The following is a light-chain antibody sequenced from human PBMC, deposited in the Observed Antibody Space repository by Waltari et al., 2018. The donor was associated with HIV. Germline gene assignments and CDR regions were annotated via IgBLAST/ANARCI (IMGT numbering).Light chain of an antibody. CDR2: EVS. Sequence: QSALTQPPSASGSPGQSLTISCTGTIGDVGGYDYVSWYQQHPGKAPKLLIYEVSQRPSGVPARFSGSKSSNTASLTVSGLQAEDEADYHCMSYTGHNRWVFGGGTKLTVL. V-gene: IGLV2-8*01. CDR1: IGDVGGYDY. CDR3: MSYTGHNRWV. J-gene: IGLJ3*02.